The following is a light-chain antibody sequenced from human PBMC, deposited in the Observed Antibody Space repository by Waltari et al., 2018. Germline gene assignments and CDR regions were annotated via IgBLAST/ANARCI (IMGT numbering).Light chain of an antibody. CDR1: QDINNY. J-gene: IGKJ4*01. V-gene: IGKV1-33*01. CDR2: DAS. Sequence: DIQMTQSPSSLSASVGDRVTITCQASQDINNYLYWYQQKPGKAPKLLIYDASNLETGVPSRLSGSGSRTDFTFTISSLQPEDIATYYCQQYDNLPLTFGGGTNVEIK. CDR3: QQYDNLPLT.